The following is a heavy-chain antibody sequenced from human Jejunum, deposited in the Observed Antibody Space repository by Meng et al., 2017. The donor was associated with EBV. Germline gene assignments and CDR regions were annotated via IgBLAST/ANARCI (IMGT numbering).Heavy chain of an antibody. Sequence: VQLLRSGDEWKKPGASMKFSCKASAYTFAGYYRHWVRQAPGQGLEWMGRINPTSGGANYAQKFQGRVTMTRDTSISTAYMELSRLRSDDTAVYYCAREGLVGDLRYFDLWGRGTLVTVSS. J-gene: IGHJ2*01. CDR3: AREGLVGDLRYFDL. V-gene: IGHV1-2*06. D-gene: IGHD3-16*01. CDR2: INPTSGGA. CDR1: AYTFAGYY.